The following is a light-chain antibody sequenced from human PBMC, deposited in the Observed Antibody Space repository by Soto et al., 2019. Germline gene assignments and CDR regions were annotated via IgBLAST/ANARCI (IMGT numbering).Light chain of an antibody. Sequence: QSGLSQPASVRGSARKTITISCTGTSSDVGNYKYVSWYQQHPGKAPKLMIYEVSNRPSGVSNRFSGSKSGNTASLTISGLQAEDETDYYCFSYTSNGTYVFGTGTKVIV. J-gene: IGLJ1*01. CDR3: FSYTSNGTYV. CDR1: SSDVGNYKY. CDR2: EVS. V-gene: IGLV2-14*01.